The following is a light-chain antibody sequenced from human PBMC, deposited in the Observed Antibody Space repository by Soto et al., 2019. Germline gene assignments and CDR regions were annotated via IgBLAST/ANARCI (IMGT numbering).Light chain of an antibody. Sequence: QSVLTQPPSVSGAPGQTITMSCTGSGSNVGASYDVHWYQHLPGTAPKLLIYLGDQRASGVSDRFSGSKSGTSASLAINGLRSDDEADYYCAAWDDNLNAYVFGSGTKLTVL. CDR2: LGD. CDR3: AAWDDNLNAYV. J-gene: IGLJ1*01. V-gene: IGLV1-47*02. CDR1: GSNVGASYD.